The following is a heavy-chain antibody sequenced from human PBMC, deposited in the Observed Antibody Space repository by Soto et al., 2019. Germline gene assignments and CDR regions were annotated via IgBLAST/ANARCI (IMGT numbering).Heavy chain of an antibody. D-gene: IGHD3-3*01. Sequence: ASVKVSCKASGYTFTSYGISWVRQAPGQGLEWMGWISAYNGNTNYAQKLQGRVTMTTDTSTSTAYMELRSLRSDDTAVYYCARNRLDYDFWSGYYRGGNWFDPWGQGTLVTVSS. J-gene: IGHJ5*02. V-gene: IGHV1-18*01. CDR2: ISAYNGNT. CDR1: GYTFTSYG. CDR3: ARNRLDYDFWSGYYRGGNWFDP.